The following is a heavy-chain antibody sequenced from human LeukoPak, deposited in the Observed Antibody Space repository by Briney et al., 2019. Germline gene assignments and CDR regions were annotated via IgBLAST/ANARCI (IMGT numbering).Heavy chain of an antibody. D-gene: IGHD2-2*01. V-gene: IGHV3-21*01. Sequence: GGSLRLSCAASGFTFSSYSMNWVRQAPGKGLEWVSSISSSSSYIYYADSVKGRFTISRDNAKSSLYLQMNSLRAGDTAVYYCARVGPESYYYYGMDVWGQGTTVTVSS. CDR2: ISSSSSYI. J-gene: IGHJ6*02. CDR1: GFTFSSYS. CDR3: ARVGPESYYYYGMDV.